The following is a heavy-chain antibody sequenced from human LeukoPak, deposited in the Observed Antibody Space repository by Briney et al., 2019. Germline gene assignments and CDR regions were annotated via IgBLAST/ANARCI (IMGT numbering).Heavy chain of an antibody. J-gene: IGHJ4*02. V-gene: IGHV4-34*01. Sequence: SETLSLTCAVYGGSFSDYYWSWIRKPPGKGLEWIGEINHSRSTYYNPSLKSRVTISVDTSKNQFSLKLSSVTAADTAVYYCARDRQNLDYWGQGTLVTVSS. CDR2: INHSRST. CDR3: ARDRQNLDY. D-gene: IGHD1-14*01. CDR1: GGSFSDYY.